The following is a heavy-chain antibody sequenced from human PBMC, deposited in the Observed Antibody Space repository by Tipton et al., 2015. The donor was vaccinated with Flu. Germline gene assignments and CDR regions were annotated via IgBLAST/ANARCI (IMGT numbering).Heavy chain of an antibody. CDR1: GFTFSSYW. CDR2: INQDGSVK. CDR3: AKEVGYCRSTTCYKPFDY. V-gene: IGHV3-7*03. D-gene: IGHD2-2*02. J-gene: IGHJ4*02. Sequence: GSLRLSCAASGFTFSSYWMHWVRQAPGKGLEWVANINQDGSVKYYVDSVKGRFTISRDNAKNSLYLQMNSLRAEDTAVYYCAKEVGYCRSTTCYKPFDYWGQGTLVTVSS.